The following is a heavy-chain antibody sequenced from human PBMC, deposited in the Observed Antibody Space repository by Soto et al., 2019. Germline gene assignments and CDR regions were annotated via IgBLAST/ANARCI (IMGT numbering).Heavy chain of an antibody. CDR2: INPSGGST. D-gene: IGHD3-3*01. V-gene: IGHV1-46*01. CDR3: ARAPNLRFWGGFTTLAV. J-gene: IGHJ6*04. CDR1: GYTFTSYY. Sequence: ASVKVSCKASGYTFTSYYMHWVRQAPVQGLEWMGIINPSGGSTSYAQKFQGRVTMTRDTSTSTVYMELSSLRSEDTALYYFARAPNLRFWGGFTTLAVGGKGTTVPVPS.